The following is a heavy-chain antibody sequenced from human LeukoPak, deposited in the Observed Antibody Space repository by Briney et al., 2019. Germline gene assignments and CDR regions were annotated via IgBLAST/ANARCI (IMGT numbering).Heavy chain of an antibody. CDR1: GFRVSNDY. V-gene: IGHV3-53*01. J-gene: IGHJ4*02. D-gene: IGHD3-22*01. CDR3: ARDLDSSGYYHEVDH. CDR2: IDVSGGST. Sequence: GGSLRLSCAASGFRVSNDYMTWVRQAPGKGLEWVSLIDVSGGSTYYADSVKGRFTISRDNSKNTLSLQMNSLRAEDTAVYYCARDLDSSGYYHEVDHWGQGTLVTVSS.